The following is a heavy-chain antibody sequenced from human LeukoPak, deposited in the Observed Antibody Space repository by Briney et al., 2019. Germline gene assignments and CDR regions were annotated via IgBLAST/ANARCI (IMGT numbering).Heavy chain of an antibody. Sequence: PGGSLRLSCAASGFTFSNNAMSWVRQAPGKGLEWVSAVNGSGVVTHYAASVRGRFTISRDNSENTLYLEMNSLRAEDTAVYYCAKCGAASRTTCQESAFDMWGQGTMVTVSS. J-gene: IGHJ3*02. V-gene: IGHV3-23*01. CDR3: AKCGAASRTTCQESAFDM. CDR1: GFTFSNNA. D-gene: IGHD1-14*01. CDR2: VNGSGVVT.